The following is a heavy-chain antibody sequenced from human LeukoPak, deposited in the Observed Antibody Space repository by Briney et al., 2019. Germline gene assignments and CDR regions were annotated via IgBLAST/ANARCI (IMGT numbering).Heavy chain of an antibody. V-gene: IGHV1-3*03. CDR3: ARDLVIAAAVS. CDR2: INAGNGNT. CDR1: GYTFTTYT. Sequence: ASVKVSCKASGYTFTTYTIHWVRQAPGQSLEWMGWINAGNGNTKYSQEFQDRVTTTRDTSASTAYMELSSLRSEDMAVYYCARDLVIAAAVSWGQGTLVTVSS. J-gene: IGHJ4*02. D-gene: IGHD6-13*01.